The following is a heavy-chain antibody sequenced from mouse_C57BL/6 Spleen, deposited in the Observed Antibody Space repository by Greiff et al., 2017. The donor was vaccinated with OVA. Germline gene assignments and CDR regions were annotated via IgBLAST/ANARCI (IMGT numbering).Heavy chain of an antibody. D-gene: IGHD6-1*01. CDR1: GYAFSSSW. V-gene: IGHV1-82*01. CDR3: AGSTWYYAMDY. Sequence: QVQLQQSGPELVKPGASVKISCKASGYAFSSSWMNWVKQRPGKGLEWIGRIYPGDGDTNYNGKFKGKATLTADKSSSTAYMQLSSLTSEDSAVYFCAGSTWYYAMDYWGQGTSVTVSS. J-gene: IGHJ4*01. CDR2: IYPGDGDT.